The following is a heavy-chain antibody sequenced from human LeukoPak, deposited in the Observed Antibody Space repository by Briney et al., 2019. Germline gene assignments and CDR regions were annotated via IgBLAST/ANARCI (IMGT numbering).Heavy chain of an antibody. D-gene: IGHD3-22*01. CDR1: GGSFSGYY. CDR3: ARDRAPYYYDSSGSHTYYYYYMDV. J-gene: IGHJ6*03. CDR2: INHSGST. V-gene: IGHV4-34*01. Sequence: SETLSLTCAVYGGSFSGYYRSWIRQPPGKGLEWIGEINHSGSTNYNPSLKSRVTISVDTSKNQFSLKLSSVTAADTAVYYCARDRAPYYYDSSGSHTYYYYYMDVWGKGTTVTISS.